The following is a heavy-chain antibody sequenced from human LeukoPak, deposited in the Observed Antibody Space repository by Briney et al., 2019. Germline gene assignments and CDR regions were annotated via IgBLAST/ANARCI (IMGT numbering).Heavy chain of an antibody. J-gene: IGHJ3*02. D-gene: IGHD4-17*01. CDR2: IKQDGSEK. V-gene: IGHV3-7*01. Sequence: GGSLRLSCAASGFTFSSYWMSWVRQAPGKGLEWVANIKQDGSEKYYVDSVKGRFTISRDNAKNSLYLQMNSLRAEDTAVYYCARVGPPLVGEDAFDIWGQGTMVTVSS. CDR3: ARVGPPLVGEDAFDI. CDR1: GFTFSSYW.